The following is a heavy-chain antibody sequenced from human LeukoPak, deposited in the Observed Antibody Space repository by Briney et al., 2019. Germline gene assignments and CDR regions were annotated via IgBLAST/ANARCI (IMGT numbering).Heavy chain of an antibody. CDR1: GFTFDDYA. Sequence: GGSLRLSCAASGFTFDDYAMHWVRQAPGKGLEWVSGISWNSGSIGYADSVKGRFTISRHNSKNTLYLQMNSLRAEDTAVYYCARDWAGAFDIWGQGTMVTVSS. CDR2: ISWNSGSI. V-gene: IGHV3-9*01. CDR3: ARDWAGAFDI. J-gene: IGHJ3*02.